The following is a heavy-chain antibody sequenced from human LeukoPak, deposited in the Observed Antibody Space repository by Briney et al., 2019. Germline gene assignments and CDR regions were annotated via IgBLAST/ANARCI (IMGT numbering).Heavy chain of an antibody. V-gene: IGHV3-53*01. J-gene: IGHJ4*02. CDR1: GFTVSSNY. Sequence: PGGSLRLSCAASGFTVSSNYMSWVRQAPGKGLEWVSVIYSGGSTYYADSVKGRFTISRDNSKNTLYLQMNSLRAEDTAVYYCAREISGSYPGHYWGQGTLVTVSS. CDR2: IYSGGST. D-gene: IGHD1-26*01. CDR3: AREISGSYPGHY.